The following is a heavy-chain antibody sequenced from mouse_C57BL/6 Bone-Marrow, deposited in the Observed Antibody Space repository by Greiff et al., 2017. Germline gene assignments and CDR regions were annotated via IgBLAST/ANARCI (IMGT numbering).Heavy chain of an antibody. CDR1: EYEFPSHY. Sequence: EVMLVESGGGLVQPGDSLKLSCESNEYEFPSHYMSWVRKTPEKRLELVAAINSDGGSTYYPDTMERRFIISRDNTKKTLYLQMSSLRSEDTALYYCARLSTASDWYFGVWGTGTTVTVSS. D-gene: IGHD1-2*01. CDR2: INSDGGST. V-gene: IGHV5-2*01. CDR3: ARLSTASDWYFGV. J-gene: IGHJ1*03.